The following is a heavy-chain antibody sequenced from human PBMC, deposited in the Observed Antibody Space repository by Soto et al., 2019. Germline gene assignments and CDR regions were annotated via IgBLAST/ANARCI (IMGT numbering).Heavy chain of an antibody. CDR1: GGSIRSYY. D-gene: IGHD1-26*01. CDR3: AREGASGFGMDV. J-gene: IGHJ6*02. CDR2: IYTSGST. V-gene: IGHV4-4*07. Sequence: QVQLQESGPGLVKPSETLSLTCNVSGGSIRSYYWSWVRQPAGKPLEWIGRIYTSGSTNYNPSLKSRVSMSVDTSKNQFSLEVTSVNAADTAVYYCAREGASGFGMDVWGLGPTVTVS.